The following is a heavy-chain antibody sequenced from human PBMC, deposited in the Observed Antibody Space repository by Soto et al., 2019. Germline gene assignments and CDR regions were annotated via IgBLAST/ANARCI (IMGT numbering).Heavy chain of an antibody. CDR1: GGSISSGGYS. CDR3: ARVGNWNDGLGS. Sequence: SETLSLTCAVSGGSISSGGYSWSWIRQPPGKGLEWIGYMYHRGSTYYNPSLKSRVTISIDRSKNQFSLKLTSVTIADTAVYYCARVGNWNDGLGSWGQGALVTVSS. D-gene: IGHD1-1*01. V-gene: IGHV4-30-2*01. J-gene: IGHJ5*02. CDR2: MYHRGST.